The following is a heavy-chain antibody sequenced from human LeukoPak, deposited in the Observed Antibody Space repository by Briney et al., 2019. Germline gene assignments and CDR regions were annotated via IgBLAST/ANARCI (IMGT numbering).Heavy chain of an antibody. J-gene: IGHJ4*02. CDR1: GFTFSSYA. Sequence: GRSLRLSCAASGFTFSSYAMHWVRQAPGKGLEWVAVISYDGSSKYYADSVKGRFTISRDNSKNTLYLQMNSVRPEDTTVYYCARAVHYYENSGPDYWGQGTLVIVSS. V-gene: IGHV3-30-3*01. CDR3: ARAVHYYENSGPDY. D-gene: IGHD3-22*01. CDR2: ISYDGSSK.